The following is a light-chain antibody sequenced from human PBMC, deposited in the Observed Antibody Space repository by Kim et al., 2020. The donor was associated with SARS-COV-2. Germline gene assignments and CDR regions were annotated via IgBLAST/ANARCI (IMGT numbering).Light chain of an antibody. CDR3: MQALQSPT. J-gene: IGKJ2*01. CDR2: LGF. CDR1: QSLLHSNGYTY. V-gene: IGKV2-28*01. Sequence: IVMTQSPLSLPVTXGEPASISCRSSQSLLHSNGYTYFDWYLQKPGQSPQLLIYLGFTRASGVPDRFSGSGSGTDFTLKISRVEAEDVGIYYCMQALQSPTFGQGTKLEI.